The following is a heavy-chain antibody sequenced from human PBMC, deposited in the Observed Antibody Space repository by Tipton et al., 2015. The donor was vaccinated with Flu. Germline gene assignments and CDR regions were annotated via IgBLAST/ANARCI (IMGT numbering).Heavy chain of an antibody. V-gene: IGHV4-39*07. CDR2: IFHSGTT. CDR1: GGSISSSSYF. Sequence: LRLSCTVSGGSISSSSYFWGWIRQPPGKGLEWIGSIFHSGTTYYNPSLKSRVTISVDTSKNQFSLKTSSVTAADTAVYYCARAPGRPCSANACPNWFDPCGQGTLVTVSS. CDR3: ARAPGRPCSANACPNWFDP. D-gene: IGHD2-15*01. J-gene: IGHJ5*02.